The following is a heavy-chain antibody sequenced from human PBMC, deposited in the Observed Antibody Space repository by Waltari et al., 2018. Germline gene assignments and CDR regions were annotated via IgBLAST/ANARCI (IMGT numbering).Heavy chain of an antibody. V-gene: IGHV3-49*04. CDR3: TRDYDFWSGYPLLDY. J-gene: IGHJ4*02. CDR1: GFNFGDHA. D-gene: IGHD3-3*01. CDR2: IRTKTYGETT. Sequence: EVQLVESGGGLVQPGRSLTLSCLTSGFNFGDHAMSWVRQAPGKGREWVGYIRTKTYGETTEDAASVKGRFTISRDDSKTIAYLQMSSLKIEDTAVYYCTRDYDFWSGYPLLDYWGQGTLVTVSS.